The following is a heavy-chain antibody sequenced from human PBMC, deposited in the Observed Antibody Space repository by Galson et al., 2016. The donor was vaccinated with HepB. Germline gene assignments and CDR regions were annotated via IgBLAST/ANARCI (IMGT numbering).Heavy chain of an antibody. D-gene: IGHD1-14*01. CDR2: MSDSGGST. Sequence: SLRLSCAASGFIVSSNDMSWVRQAPGKGLEWVSAMSDSGGSTYYADSVKGRFTISRDNAKNSLYLQMNSLRDEDTAIYFCARDGNHGYDMDYWGQGTLVTVSS. V-gene: IGHV3-53*01. CDR3: ARDGNHGYDMDY. CDR1: GFIVSSND. J-gene: IGHJ4*02.